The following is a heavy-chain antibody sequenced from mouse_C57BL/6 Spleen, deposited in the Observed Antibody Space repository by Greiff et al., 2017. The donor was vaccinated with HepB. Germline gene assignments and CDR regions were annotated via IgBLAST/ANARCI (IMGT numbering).Heavy chain of an antibody. CDR1: GYSITSGYY. Sequence: VQVVESGPGLVKPSQSLSLTCSVTGYSITSGYYWNWIRQFPGNKLEWMGYISYDGSNNYNPSLKNRISITRDTSKNQFFLKLNSVTTEDTATYYCASSPPYYYGSSYWYFDVWGTGTTVTVSS. CDR3: ASSPPYYYGSSYWYFDV. D-gene: IGHD1-1*01. CDR2: ISYDGSN. V-gene: IGHV3-6*01. J-gene: IGHJ1*03.